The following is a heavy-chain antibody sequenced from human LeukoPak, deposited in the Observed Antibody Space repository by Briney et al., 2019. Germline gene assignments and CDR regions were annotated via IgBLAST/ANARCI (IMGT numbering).Heavy chain of an antibody. J-gene: IGHJ6*03. V-gene: IGHV3-33*06. CDR3: AKPALPYYYYYYMDV. Sequence: PGRSLRLSCAASGFTFSSYGMHWVRQAPGKGLEGVADIWYDGSNKYYADSVKGRFTISRDNSKNTLYLQMNSLRAEDTAVYYCAKPALPYYYYYYMDVWGKGTTVTVSS. CDR2: IWYDGSNK. CDR1: GFTFSSYG.